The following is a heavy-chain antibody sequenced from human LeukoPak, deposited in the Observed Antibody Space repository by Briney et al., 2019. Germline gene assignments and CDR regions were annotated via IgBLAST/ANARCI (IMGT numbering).Heavy chain of an antibody. D-gene: IGHD6-13*01. J-gene: IGHJ4*02. CDR3: ARARALIAAAGLDY. V-gene: IGHV1-46*01. Sequence: GASVKVFCKASGYTFTSSYMHWVRQAPGQGLQWMGIINPSGGSTGYAQKFQGRVTMTRDTSTSTVYMELSSLRSEDTAMYYCARARALIAAAGLDYWGQGSLVTVSS. CDR2: INPSGGST. CDR1: GYTFTSSY.